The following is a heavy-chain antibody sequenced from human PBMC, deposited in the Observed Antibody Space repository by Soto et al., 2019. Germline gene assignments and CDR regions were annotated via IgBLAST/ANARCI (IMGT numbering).Heavy chain of an antibody. J-gene: IGHJ6*02. CDR3: ARDPTSTVKYYYGLDV. V-gene: IGHV3-30-3*01. Sequence: QVQVVESGGGVVQPGRSLRLSCAASGFTFSDHAMHWVRQAPGKGLEWVAVISYDESKKYYADSVEGRFTISRDNSKNTLYLQMNSLRAEDTAVYYCARDPTSTVKYYYGLDVWGQGTTVTVPS. D-gene: IGHD4-17*01. CDR1: GFTFSDHA. CDR2: ISYDESKK.